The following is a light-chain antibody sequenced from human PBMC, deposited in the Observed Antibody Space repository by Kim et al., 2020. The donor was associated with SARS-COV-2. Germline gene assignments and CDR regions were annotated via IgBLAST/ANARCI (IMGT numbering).Light chain of an antibody. V-gene: IGKV3-11*01. CDR3: KYRHNGLTSGT. J-gene: IGKJ4*01. Sequence: PREEETHSPRPARSIGSSATWYQDKRRQAPRLLIYGSAITAAGTPDTYSGSGSGTDLTLTLASSGPEDVEVYFCKYRHNGLTSGTFGGGTKVDIK. CDR1: RSIGSS. CDR2: GSA.